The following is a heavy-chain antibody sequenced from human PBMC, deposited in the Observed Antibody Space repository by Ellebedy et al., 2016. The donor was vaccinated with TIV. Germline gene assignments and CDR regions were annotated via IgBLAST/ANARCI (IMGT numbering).Heavy chain of an antibody. CDR2: IGVGGIYT. CDR3: VREYYATPDY. D-gene: IGHD3-16*01. CDR1: GFPFSGYY. Sequence: GESLKISCATSGFPFSGYYMSWIRQAPGKGLEWTSYIGVGGIYTDYADSVRGRFTISRDDAKNSLYLQMNNLRAEDTAIYFCVREYYATPDYWGQGTLVTVSS. J-gene: IGHJ4*02. V-gene: IGHV3-11*05.